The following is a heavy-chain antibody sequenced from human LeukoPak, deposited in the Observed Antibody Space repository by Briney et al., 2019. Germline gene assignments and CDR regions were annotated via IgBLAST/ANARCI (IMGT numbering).Heavy chain of an antibody. Sequence: GGSLRLSCAAAGFSFSNYGMHWVRQAPGKGLEWVALISYDGSDKYYGDSVKGRFTNSRDNSRNTLYLQMNSLRAEDTAVYYCAKERYYYDSSGYFDYWGQGTLVTVSS. J-gene: IGHJ4*02. CDR3: AKERYYYDSSGYFDY. D-gene: IGHD3-22*01. CDR2: ISYDGSDK. CDR1: GFSFSNYG. V-gene: IGHV3-30*18.